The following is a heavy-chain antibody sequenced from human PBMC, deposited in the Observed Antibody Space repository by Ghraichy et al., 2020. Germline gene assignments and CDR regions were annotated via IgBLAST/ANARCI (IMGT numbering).Heavy chain of an antibody. CDR2: VFWDDES. Sequence: SGPTLVKPAQTLTLTCICSGFSLSTSGVGVGWIRQPPGEALEWLGIVFWDDESRYRPSLRRRVTITKDSSKNQMVLEMTNMDHADTATYYCAHSTYNNGWSFDSWGQGTLVTVSS. CDR3: AHSTYNNGWSFDS. CDR1: GFSLSTSGVG. V-gene: IGHV2-5*02. D-gene: IGHD6-19*01. J-gene: IGHJ4*02.